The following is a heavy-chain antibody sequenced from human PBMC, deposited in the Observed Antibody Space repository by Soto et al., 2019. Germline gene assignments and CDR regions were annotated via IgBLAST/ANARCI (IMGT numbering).Heavy chain of an antibody. V-gene: IGHV1-18*01. CDR1: GYSFSFYG. CDR3: ARDRLRGYDSSGFYS. D-gene: IGHD3-22*01. CDR2: INPSDGSR. J-gene: IGHJ4*02. Sequence: QIQLVQSGAEWRKPGASVKVSCKASGYSFSFYGINWVRQAPGQVLEWMGWINPSDGSRNSAQKFEYRVTMTTATSTNTVFLELRSLKSDDTAIYYCARDRLRGYDSSGFYSWGQGAMVTVSS.